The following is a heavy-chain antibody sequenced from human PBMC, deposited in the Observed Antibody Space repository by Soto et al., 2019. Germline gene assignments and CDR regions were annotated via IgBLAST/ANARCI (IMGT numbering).Heavy chain of an antibody. J-gene: IGHJ4*02. D-gene: IGHD4-17*01. CDR3: ARVGRLHYFDY. Sequence: QVQLLESVGGVVQPGRSLRLSCAASGFTFSSYAMHWVGQAPGKGLEWVAVISYDGSNKYYADSVKGRFTISRDNSKNTLFLQMYSLRAEDTAVYYCARVGRLHYFDYWGQGTLVTVSS. CDR1: GFTFSSYA. CDR2: ISYDGSNK. V-gene: IGHV3-30-3*01.